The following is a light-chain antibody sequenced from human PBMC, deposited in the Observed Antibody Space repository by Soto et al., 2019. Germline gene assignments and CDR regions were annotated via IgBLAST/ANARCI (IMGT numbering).Light chain of an antibody. V-gene: IGKV3-15*01. J-gene: IGKJ1*01. CDR1: PSLTRN. CDR2: GAS. CDR3: QQYDKWTRT. Sequence: EIVITQSPATLSVSQGERVTLSCRASPSLTRNLAWYQHKPGQSPRLLIYGASARATGIPARFSGVVSGAEYTLTISRLQSEDCAVYDGQQYDKWTRTFCQVTKFDIK.